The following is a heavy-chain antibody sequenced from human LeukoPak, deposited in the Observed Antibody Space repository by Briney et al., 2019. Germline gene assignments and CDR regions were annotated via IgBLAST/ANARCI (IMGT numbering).Heavy chain of an antibody. V-gene: IGHV5-51*01. Sequence: ASLKISCKGSGYNFTSYWIGWVRQLPGKGLERMGIIYPGDSDSRYSPSFQGPVTISADKSLSTAYLQWSSLKASDTAMHYCARHLRYSSSWYPNWFDPWGQGTLVTVSS. J-gene: IGHJ5*02. CDR2: IYPGDSDS. D-gene: IGHD6-13*01. CDR3: ARHLRYSSSWYPNWFDP. CDR1: GYNFTSYW.